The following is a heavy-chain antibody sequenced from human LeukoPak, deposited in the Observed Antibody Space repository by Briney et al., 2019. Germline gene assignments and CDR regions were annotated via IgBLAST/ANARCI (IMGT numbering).Heavy chain of an antibody. V-gene: IGHV4-38-2*01. CDR2: IYHSGST. J-gene: IGHJ6*03. CDR3: ARQTYYDFWSGWSDYYYYMDV. D-gene: IGHD3-3*01. CDR1: GYSISSGYY. Sequence: SETLSLTCAVSGYSISSGYYWGWIRQPPGKGLEWIGSIYHSGSTYYNPSLKSRVTISVDTSKNQFSLKLSSVTAADTAVYYCARQTYYDFWSGWSDYYYYMDVWGKETTVTVSS.